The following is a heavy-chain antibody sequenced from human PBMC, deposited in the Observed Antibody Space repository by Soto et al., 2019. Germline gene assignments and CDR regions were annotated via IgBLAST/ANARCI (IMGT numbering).Heavy chain of an antibody. J-gene: IGHJ4*02. CDR3: HRDLHALGLLPIDY. Sequence: GGSLRLSCAASGFTFSSYAMSWVRQAPGKGLEWVSAISGSGGSTYYADSVKGRFTISRDNSKNTLYLQMNSLRAEDTAVYYYHRDLHALGLLPIDYWGQGTLVTVSS. CDR2: ISGSGGST. CDR1: GFTFSSYA. D-gene: IGHD4-17*01. V-gene: IGHV3-23*01.